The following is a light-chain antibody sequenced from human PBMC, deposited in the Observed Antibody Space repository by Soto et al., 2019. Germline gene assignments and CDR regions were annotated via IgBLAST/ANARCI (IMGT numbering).Light chain of an antibody. CDR1: QSISSRK. Sequence: EIVLAQSPGTLSPPPGERGTLSCRASQSISSRKIAWFQQKPGQAPRLLMYGASSRGTGIPDRFSGGGSGTDFTLTISSLDPEDFAVYYCLQYDTSPLTFGGGTKVEIK. V-gene: IGKV3-20*01. CDR3: LQYDTSPLT. J-gene: IGKJ4*01. CDR2: GAS.